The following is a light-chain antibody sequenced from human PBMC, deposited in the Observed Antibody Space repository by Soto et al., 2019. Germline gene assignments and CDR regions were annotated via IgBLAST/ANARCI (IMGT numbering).Light chain of an antibody. J-gene: IGKJ5*01. Sequence: EIVLTQSPGTLSLSQGERATLSCRASQSVSSSYLAWYQQKPGQAPRLLIYGASSRTAGIPDRFSGSGSGTDFTLTISRLEPEDFAVYYCQQYGSSPPITFGQGRRLEIK. CDR1: QSVSSSY. CDR2: GAS. V-gene: IGKV3-20*01. CDR3: QQYGSSPPIT.